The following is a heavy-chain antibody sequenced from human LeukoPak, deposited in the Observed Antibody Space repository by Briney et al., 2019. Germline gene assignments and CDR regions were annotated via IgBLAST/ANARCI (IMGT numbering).Heavy chain of an antibody. Sequence: PGGSLRLSCAASGFTFDDYAMHWVRQAPGKGLEWVSGISWNSGSIGYADSVKGRFTISRDNAKNSLYLQMNSLGAEDTALYYCAKDIQLTVVPAAPGAFDIWGQGTMVTVSS. J-gene: IGHJ3*02. D-gene: IGHD2-2*01. V-gene: IGHV3-9*01. CDR3: AKDIQLTVVPAAPGAFDI. CDR2: ISWNSGSI. CDR1: GFTFDDYA.